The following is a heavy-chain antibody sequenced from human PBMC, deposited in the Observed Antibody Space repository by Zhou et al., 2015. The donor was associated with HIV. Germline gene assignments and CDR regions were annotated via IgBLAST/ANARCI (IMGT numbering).Heavy chain of an antibody. V-gene: IGHV1-69*01. D-gene: IGHD2-15*01. CDR2: IIPIFGTA. CDR3: ASGPNEWVADPYYYYGMDV. J-gene: IGHJ6*02. Sequence: QVQLVQSGAEVKKPGSSVKVSCKASGGTFSSYAISWVRQAPGQGLEWMGGIIPIFGTANYAQKFQGRVTITADESTSTAYMELSSLRSEDTAVYYCASGPNEWVADPYYYYGMDVWGQGTTVTVSS. CDR1: GGTFSSYA.